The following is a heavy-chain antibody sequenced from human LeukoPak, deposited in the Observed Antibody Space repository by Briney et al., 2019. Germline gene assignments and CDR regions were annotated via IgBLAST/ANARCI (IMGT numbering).Heavy chain of an antibody. Sequence: SETVSLTCTVSGASISSYHWSWIRQPAGKGLEWIGRFHISGSTNYNPSLKSRVTMSIDTSKNQFSLRLTSVTAADTAVYYCARDGLYSYGYSYFDYWGQGTLVTVFS. CDR3: ARDGLYSYGYSYFDY. CDR1: GASISSYH. V-gene: IGHV4-4*07. J-gene: IGHJ4*02. D-gene: IGHD5-18*01. CDR2: FHISGST.